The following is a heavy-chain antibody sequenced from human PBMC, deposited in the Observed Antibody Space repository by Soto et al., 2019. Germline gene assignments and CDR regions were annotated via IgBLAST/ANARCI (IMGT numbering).Heavy chain of an antibody. J-gene: IGHJ4*02. CDR3: AREGSDTMIVLT. CDR2: IYYSGST. D-gene: IGHD3-22*01. CDR1: GGSISSGDYY. Sequence: QVQLRESGPGLVKPSQTLSLTCSVSGGSISSGDYYWSWIRQPPGKGLAWIGYIYYSGSTYYNPSLTSRVSISVDTCTNQFSLKLSSVTAADTAVYYCAREGSDTMIVLTWGQGTLVTVSS. V-gene: IGHV4-30-4*01.